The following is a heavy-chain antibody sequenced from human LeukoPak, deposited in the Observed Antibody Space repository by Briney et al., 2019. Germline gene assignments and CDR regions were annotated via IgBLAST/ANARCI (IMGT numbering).Heavy chain of an antibody. CDR2: ISAYNGNT. D-gene: IGHD3-22*01. Sequence: ASVKVSCKASGYTFTSYGISWVRQAPGQGLEWMGWISAYNGNTNYAQKFQGRVTMTEDTSTDTAYMELSSLRSEDTAVYYCARLPLGYYDRSRCYFDYWGQGTLVTVSS. V-gene: IGHV1-18*01. J-gene: IGHJ4*02. CDR1: GYTFTSYG. CDR3: ARLPLGYYDRSRCYFDY.